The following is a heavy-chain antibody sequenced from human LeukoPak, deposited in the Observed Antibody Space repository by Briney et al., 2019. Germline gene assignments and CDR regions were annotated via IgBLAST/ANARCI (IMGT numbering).Heavy chain of an antibody. CDR2: ISYDGSNK. J-gene: IGHJ4*02. CDR1: GFTFSSYG. CDR3: ARDAFSGSLDY. Sequence: GGSLRLSCAASGFTFSSYGMHWVRQAPGKGLEWVAVISYDGSNKYYADSVKGRFTISRDNSNNTLYLQMNSLRAEDTAVYYCARDAFSGSLDYWGQGTLVTVSS. V-gene: IGHV3-30*03. D-gene: IGHD3-10*01.